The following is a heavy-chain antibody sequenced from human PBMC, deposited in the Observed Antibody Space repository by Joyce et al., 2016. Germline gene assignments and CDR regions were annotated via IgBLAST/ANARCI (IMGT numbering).Heavy chain of an antibody. CDR2: INNSGVT. J-gene: IGHJ4*02. Sequence: QVQLQQWGAGLLKPSETLSLTCAVSGGPFRGFFWTGVRQPPGKGLEWIGDINNSGVTNYNPSLKTRVTLSVDTSKNQFSLKLTSLSAADTAVYYCARSQWLAPLMYWGQGTPVTVSS. CDR3: ARSQWLAPLMY. V-gene: IGHV4-34*01. D-gene: IGHD6-19*01. CDR1: GGPFRGFF.